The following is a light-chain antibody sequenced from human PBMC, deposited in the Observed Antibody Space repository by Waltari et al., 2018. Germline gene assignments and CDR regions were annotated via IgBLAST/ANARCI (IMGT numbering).Light chain of an antibody. CDR1: NYNIGSGP. J-gene: IGLJ2*01. V-gene: IGLV1-44*01. CDR3: ATWDGRVNGVL. CDR2: SND. Sequence: QSVLTQAPSVSGTPGQRVTISCSGTNYNIGSGPVNWYQQVPGMSPKLLIYSNDQRPSGVPDRFSGSKSGTSASLAISGLQSDDEADYYCATWDGRVNGVLFGGGTKVTVL.